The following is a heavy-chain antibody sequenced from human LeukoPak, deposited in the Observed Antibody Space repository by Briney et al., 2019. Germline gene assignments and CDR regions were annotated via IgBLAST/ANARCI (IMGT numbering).Heavy chain of an antibody. J-gene: IGHJ4*02. CDR1: GFSLTTNGMC. D-gene: IGHD5-18*01. V-gene: IGHV2-70*11. Sequence: SGPALVKPTQTLTLTCTFSGFSLTTNGMCVSWIRQPPGKALEWFARIDWDDDKYYSTSLKTRLTISKATSKNQVVLKMTNVDPVDTATYYCARMRCGYNYGPGGFDHWGQGSLVTVSS. CDR3: ARMRCGYNYGPGGFDH. CDR2: IDWDDDK.